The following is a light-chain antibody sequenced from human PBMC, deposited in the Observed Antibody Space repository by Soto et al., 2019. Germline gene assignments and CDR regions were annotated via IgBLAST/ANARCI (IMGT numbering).Light chain of an antibody. CDR3: QQYNTYQGT. J-gene: IGKJ1*01. Sequence: EMQRTQLLSTLSASVGGRVSMTCRASQNIDKWLAWYQQKPQKAPKLLIFDASTLESGVPSRFSGSGSGTEFTLTISSLQPDDFATYYCQQYNTYQGTFGPGTKVDIK. CDR2: DAS. CDR1: QNIDKW. V-gene: IGKV1-5*01.